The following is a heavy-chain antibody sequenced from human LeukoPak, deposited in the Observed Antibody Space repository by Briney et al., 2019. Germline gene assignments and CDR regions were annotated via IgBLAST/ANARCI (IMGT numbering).Heavy chain of an antibody. D-gene: IGHD6-19*01. V-gene: IGHV1-2*02. CDR2: INPNSGGT. CDR1: GYTFTGYY. J-gene: IGHJ4*02. CDR3: ARVTPVGYSSGWYGY. Sequence: ASVKVSCKASGYTFTGYYMHWVRQATGQGLEWMGWINPNSGGTNYAQKFQGRVTMTRDTSISTAYMELSRLRSDDTAVYYCARVTPVGYSSGWYGYWGQGTLVTVSS.